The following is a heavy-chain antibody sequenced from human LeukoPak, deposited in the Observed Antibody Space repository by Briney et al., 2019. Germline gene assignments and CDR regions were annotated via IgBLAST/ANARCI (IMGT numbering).Heavy chain of an antibody. J-gene: IGHJ3*02. V-gene: IGHV3-7*01. D-gene: IGHD1-26*01. CDR1: GFTFSSYW. CDR3: ARVKGASGGHASDI. Sequence: GGSLRLSCAASGFTFSSYWMSWVRQAPGKGLEWVANIRQDGSEKYYVDSVKGRFTISRDNAKNSLYLQMNSLRAEDTAVYYCARVKGASGGHASDIWGQGTMVTVSS. CDR2: IRQDGSEK.